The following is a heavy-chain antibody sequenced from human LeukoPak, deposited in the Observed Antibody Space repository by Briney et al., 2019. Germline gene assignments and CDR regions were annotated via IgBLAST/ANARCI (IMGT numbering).Heavy chain of an antibody. D-gene: IGHD3-3*01. Sequence: SGGSLRLSCAASGFTFRDAWMTWVRQAPGKGLEWVGRIRSKTDGGTTDYAVSVQGRFTISRDDSKNTLYLQMSSLKTEDTAVYYCAKHIYGVVSIQQWGQGTLVTVSS. CDR2: IRSKTDGGTT. CDR3: AKHIYGVVSIQQ. J-gene: IGHJ1*01. V-gene: IGHV3-15*01. CDR1: GFTFRDAW.